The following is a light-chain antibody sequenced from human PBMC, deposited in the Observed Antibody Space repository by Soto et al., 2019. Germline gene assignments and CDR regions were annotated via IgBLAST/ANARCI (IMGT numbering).Light chain of an antibody. CDR1: QSVSSSY. Sequence: EIVLTQSPGTLSLSPGERATLSCRASQSVSSSYLAWYQQKPGQAPRLLIDGASSRATGIPDRFSGSGSGTDFTLTISRLEPEDFAVYYCQQYGSSPLTFVGGTKVEIK. J-gene: IGKJ4*01. V-gene: IGKV3-20*01. CDR2: GAS. CDR3: QQYGSSPLT.